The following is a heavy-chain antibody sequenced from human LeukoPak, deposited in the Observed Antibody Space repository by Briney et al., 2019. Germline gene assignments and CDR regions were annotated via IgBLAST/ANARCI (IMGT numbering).Heavy chain of an antibody. V-gene: IGHV3-7*01. CDR3: ASGLY. Sequence: GGSLRLSCAASGFTFSSYAMHWVRQSSGKGLEWVANVNQDGSEKYYVDSVKGRFTISRDNAKNSLYLQINSLRAEDTAVYYCASGLYWGQGTLVTVSS. CDR1: GFTFSSYA. J-gene: IGHJ4*02. CDR2: VNQDGSEK.